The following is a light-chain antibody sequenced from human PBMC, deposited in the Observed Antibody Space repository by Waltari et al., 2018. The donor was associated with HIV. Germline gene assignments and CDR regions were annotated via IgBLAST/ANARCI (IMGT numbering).Light chain of an antibody. J-gene: IGKJ4*01. CDR1: QSILFTSNNKNY. V-gene: IGKV4-1*01. CDR2: WAS. CDR3: HQYSLTPTT. Sequence: DVVMTQSPDSLAVSLGGRATIHCKSTQSILFTSNNKNYLAWYQHKPGQPPKLLIYWASTRASGVPDRFSGSGSGTDFTLTISSLQAEDVAVYFCHQYSLTPTTFGGGTRVEIK.